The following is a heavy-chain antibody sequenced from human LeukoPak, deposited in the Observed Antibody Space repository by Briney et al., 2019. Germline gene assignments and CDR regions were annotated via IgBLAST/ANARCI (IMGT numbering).Heavy chain of an antibody. V-gene: IGHV3-30*18. CDR3: AKDNPNTYYYGSGSSDY. J-gene: IGHJ4*02. CDR2: ISYDGSNK. CDR1: GFTFSSYA. Sequence: GGSLRLSCAASGFTFSSYAMHWVRQAPGKGLEWVALISYDGSNKYYADSVKGRFTISRDNSKNTLYLQMNSLRAEDTAVYYCAKDNPNTYYYGSGSSDYWGQGTLVTVSS. D-gene: IGHD3-10*01.